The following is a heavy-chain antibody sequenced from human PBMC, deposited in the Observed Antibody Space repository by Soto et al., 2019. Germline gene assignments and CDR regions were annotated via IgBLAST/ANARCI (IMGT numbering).Heavy chain of an antibody. D-gene: IGHD4-17*01. CDR1: GYTFNTYG. J-gene: IGHJ4*02. CDR3: ARGCIAVTTHLCY. V-gene: IGHV1-18*01. CDR2: INPYNGNT. Sequence: ASVKVSCKASGYTFNTYGITWVRQAPGQGLEWMGWINPYNGNTKFAQKLQDRVTMTTATSTSTAYMELASLRSDDTAVYYCARGCIAVTTHLCYWGQGTLVNVSS.